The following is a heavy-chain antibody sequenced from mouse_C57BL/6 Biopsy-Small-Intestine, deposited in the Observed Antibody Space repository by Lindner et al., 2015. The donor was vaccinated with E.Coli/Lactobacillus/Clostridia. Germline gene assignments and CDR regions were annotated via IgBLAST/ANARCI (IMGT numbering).Heavy chain of an antibody. Sequence: SVKVSCKASGYTFTGYYMHWVRQAPGQGLEWMGIIHPSGGSPAYAQTFKDRVTMTSDMSTSTVYMEVSSLRSDDTAIYYCAREYSGSNWSPSYFDYWGQGTLVTVSS. CDR1: GYTFTGYY. V-gene: IGHV1-64*01. J-gene: IGHJ2*01. CDR2: IHPSGGSP. CDR3: AREYSGSNWSPSYFDY. D-gene: IGHD1-1*02.